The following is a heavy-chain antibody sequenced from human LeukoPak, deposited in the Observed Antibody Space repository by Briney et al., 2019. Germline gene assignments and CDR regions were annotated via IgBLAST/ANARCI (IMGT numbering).Heavy chain of an antibody. J-gene: IGHJ4*02. V-gene: IGHV3-23*01. D-gene: IGHD3-10*01. CDR3: AKNPLWFGELRFDY. CDR1: GFTFSSYA. CDR2: ISGSGGST. Sequence: PGGSLRLSRAASGFTFSSYAMSWVRQAPGKGLEWVSAISGSGGSTYYADSVKGRFTISRDNSKNTLYLQMNSLRAEDTAVYYCAKNPLWFGELRFDYWGQGTLVTVSS.